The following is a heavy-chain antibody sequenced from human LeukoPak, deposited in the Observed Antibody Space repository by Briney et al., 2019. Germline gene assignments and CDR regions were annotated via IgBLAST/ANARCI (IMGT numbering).Heavy chain of an antibody. Sequence: GGSLRLSCAASGFRFNTYWMHWVRQAPGEGLVWVSLISSDGSKALYADSVQGRFTISRDNAKNTVYLQMSSLSAEDTAMYYCGRGEAGGSNSWFYFDYWGQGTPVRVSS. CDR1: GFRFNTYW. D-gene: IGHD6-13*01. CDR3: GRGEAGGSNSWFYFDY. V-gene: IGHV3-74*01. CDR2: ISSDGSKA. J-gene: IGHJ4*02.